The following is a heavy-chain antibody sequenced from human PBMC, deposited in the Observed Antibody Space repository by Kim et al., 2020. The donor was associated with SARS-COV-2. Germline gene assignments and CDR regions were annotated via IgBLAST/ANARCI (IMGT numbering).Heavy chain of an antibody. V-gene: IGHV4-28*01. CDR3: ARNRDYYYYYMDV. J-gene: IGHJ6*03. Sequence: YTPSLKSRVTMSVDTSKNQFSLNLSSVTAEDTAIYYCARNRDYYYYYMDVWGKGTPVTVSS.